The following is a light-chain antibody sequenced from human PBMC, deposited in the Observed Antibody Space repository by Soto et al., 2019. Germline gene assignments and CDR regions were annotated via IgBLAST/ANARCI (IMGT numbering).Light chain of an antibody. CDR1: SSNIGAGYD. J-gene: IGLJ1*01. Sequence: QSVLTQPPSVSGAPGQRVTISYTGSSSNIGAGYDVHWYQQLPGTAPKLLIYGNSNRPSGVPDRFSGSKSGTSASLAITGLQAEDEADYYCQSYDSSLSGFYFFGTGTKLTVL. CDR3: QSYDSSLSGFYF. V-gene: IGLV1-40*01. CDR2: GNS.